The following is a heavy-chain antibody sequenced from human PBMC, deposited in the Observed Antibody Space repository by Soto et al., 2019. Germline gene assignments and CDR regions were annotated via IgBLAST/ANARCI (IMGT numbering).Heavy chain of an antibody. J-gene: IGHJ1*01. CDR1: GFTFSSYA. D-gene: IGHD1-1*01. CDR2: ISNDGMNT. V-gene: IGHV3-30-3*02. CDR3: AKGLRFMEH. Sequence: GGSLRLSCVASGFTFSSYALHWVRQAPGKGLEWVALISNDGMNTFYADSVKGRMTVSRDKAEKTMYLQMNSLTAEDTAVYYCAKGLRFMEHWGQGTVVTVSS.